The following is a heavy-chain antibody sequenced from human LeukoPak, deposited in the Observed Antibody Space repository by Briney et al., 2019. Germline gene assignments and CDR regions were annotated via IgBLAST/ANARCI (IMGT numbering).Heavy chain of an antibody. J-gene: IGHJ6*02. Sequence: GGSLRLSCAASGFTVSSNYMSWVRQAPGKGLEWVSTISGSGSPTFYADSVKGRFTISRDNAKNSLYLQMNSLRAEDTAVYYCASTTYYYDNGSDYGMDVWGQGTTVTVSS. CDR1: GFTVSSNY. CDR2: ISGSGSPT. V-gene: IGHV3-11*04. D-gene: IGHD3-22*01. CDR3: ASTTYYYDNGSDYGMDV.